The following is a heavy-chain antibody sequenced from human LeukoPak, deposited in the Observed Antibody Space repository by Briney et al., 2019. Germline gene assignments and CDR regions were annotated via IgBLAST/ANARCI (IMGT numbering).Heavy chain of an antibody. CDR1: GGTFSSYA. Sequence: ASVKVSCKASGGTFSSYAISWVRQAPGQGLEWMGGIIPIFGTANYAQKFQGRITITTDESTSTAYMELSSLRSEDTAVYYCARSGSYSEVSVYRLDYWGQGTLVTVSS. V-gene: IGHV1-69*05. CDR3: ARSGSYSEVSVYRLDY. D-gene: IGHD1-26*01. CDR2: IIPIFGTA. J-gene: IGHJ4*02.